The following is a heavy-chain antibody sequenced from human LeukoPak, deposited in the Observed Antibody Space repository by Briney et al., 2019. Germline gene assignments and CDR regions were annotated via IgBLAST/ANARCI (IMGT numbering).Heavy chain of an antibody. J-gene: IGHJ4*02. Sequence: GGSLRLSCAASGFTFDDYGMSWVRQAPGKGLEWVSGINWNGGSTGYADSVKGRFTISRDNAKNSLYLQMNSLRAEDTALYYCARDYTDILTGYSSGFDYWGQGTLVTVSS. D-gene: IGHD3-9*01. CDR3: ARDYTDILTGYSSGFDY. CDR1: GFTFDDYG. V-gene: IGHV3-20*04. CDR2: INWNGGST.